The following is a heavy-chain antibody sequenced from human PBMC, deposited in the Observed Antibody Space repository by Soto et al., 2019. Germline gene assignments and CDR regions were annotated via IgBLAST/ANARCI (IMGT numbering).Heavy chain of an antibody. CDR3: ARDGGWENLGVYYYYGMDV. Sequence: HPGGSLRLSCAASGFTFSSYGMHWVRQDPGKGLEWVAVIWYDGSNKYYADSVKGRFTISRDNSKNTLYLQMNSLRAEDTAVYYCARDGGWENLGVYYYYGMDVWGHGTTVTVSS. J-gene: IGHJ6*02. D-gene: IGHD1-26*01. CDR2: IWYDGSNK. CDR1: GFTFSSYG. V-gene: IGHV3-33*01.